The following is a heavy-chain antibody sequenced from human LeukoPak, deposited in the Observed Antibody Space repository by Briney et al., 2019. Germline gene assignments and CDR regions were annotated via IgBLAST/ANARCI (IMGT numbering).Heavy chain of an antibody. J-gene: IGHJ6*03. Sequence: PSETLSLTCAVNGGSFSGYYWSWIRQPPGKGLEWIGEINHSGSTNYNPSLKTRVTISVDTSKNQFSLRLSSVTAADTAVYYCVRLVGAGSYYNKYYYYMDVWGKGTTVTISS. D-gene: IGHD3-10*01. V-gene: IGHV4-34*01. CDR3: VRLVGAGSYYNKYYYYMDV. CDR2: INHSGST. CDR1: GGSFSGYY.